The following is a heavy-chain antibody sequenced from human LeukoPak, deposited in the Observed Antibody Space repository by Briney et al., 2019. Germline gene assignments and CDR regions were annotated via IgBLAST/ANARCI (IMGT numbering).Heavy chain of an antibody. Sequence: PSETLSLTCTVSGGSISSYYWTWIRQPPGKGLEWIGYIYYSGSTNYNPSLKSRVTISVDTSKNQISLKLSSVTAADTAVYYCAKWYARDGYSHDQGSYYYYGMDVWGQGTTVTVSS. CDR2: IYYSGST. V-gene: IGHV4-59*01. CDR3: AKWYARDGYSHDQGSYYYYGMDV. D-gene: IGHD5-24*01. J-gene: IGHJ6*02. CDR1: GGSISSYY.